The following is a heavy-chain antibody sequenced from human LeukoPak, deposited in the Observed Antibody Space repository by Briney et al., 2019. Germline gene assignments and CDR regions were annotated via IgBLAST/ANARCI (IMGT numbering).Heavy chain of an antibody. V-gene: IGHV4-59*01. D-gene: IGHD3-16*01. CDR2: IYYSGST. CDR3: ARDGQGGFDY. CDR1: GGSTTSYY. Sequence: SETLSLTCTVSGGSTTSYYWSWIRQPAGKGLEWIGYIYYSGSTNYNPSLKSRVTISVDTSKNQFSLKLSSVTAADTAVYYCARDGQGGFDYWGQGTLVTVSS. J-gene: IGHJ4*02.